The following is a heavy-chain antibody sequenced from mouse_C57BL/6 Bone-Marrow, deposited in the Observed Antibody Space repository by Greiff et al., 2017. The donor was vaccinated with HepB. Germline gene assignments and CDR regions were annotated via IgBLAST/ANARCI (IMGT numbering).Heavy chain of an antibody. Sequence: VKLMESGAELARPGASVKLSCKASGYTFTSYGISWVKQRTGQGLEWIGEIYPRSGNTYYNEKFKGKATLTADKSSSTAYMELRSLTSEDSAVYFCARGEGYSNGYYFDYWGQGTTLTVSS. J-gene: IGHJ2*01. V-gene: IGHV1-81*01. CDR3: ARGEGYSNGYYFDY. CDR1: GYTFTSYG. CDR2: IYPRSGNT. D-gene: IGHD2-5*01.